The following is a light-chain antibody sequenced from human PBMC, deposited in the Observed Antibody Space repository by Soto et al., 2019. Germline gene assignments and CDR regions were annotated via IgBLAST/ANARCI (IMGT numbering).Light chain of an antibody. J-gene: IGKJ1*01. CDR3: QQYGSSPPVK. V-gene: IGKV3-20*01. Sequence: DIVLTQSPVPLSFSPGEIATLSYSASQSVRNSYLAWYQQKPGQAPRLLIYGAYTRATGIPVRFSGSGSGTDFTLTISRLEPEDFAVYYCQQYGSSPPVKFGQGTKVDIK. CDR1: QSVRNSY. CDR2: GAY.